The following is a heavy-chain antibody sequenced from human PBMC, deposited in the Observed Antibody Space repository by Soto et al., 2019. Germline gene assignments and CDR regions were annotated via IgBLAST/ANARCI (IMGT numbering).Heavy chain of an antibody. CDR1: GFSFSISP. CDR2: IWDNGSNK. D-gene: IGHD2-15*01. V-gene: IGHV3-33*08. Sequence: VVSLIISCAASGFSFSISPMHWVRQAPGKGPEWVALIWDNGSNKYYGDSVKGRFAISRDNSKNTLYLQLSSLRAEDTAVYYCATDCSADNCYSKWGQGTLVTVSS. J-gene: IGHJ4*02. CDR3: ATDCSADNCYSK.